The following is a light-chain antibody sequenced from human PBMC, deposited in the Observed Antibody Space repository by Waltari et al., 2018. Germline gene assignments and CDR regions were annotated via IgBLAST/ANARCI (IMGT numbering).Light chain of an antibody. CDR3: QTWDTDSYVI. CDR2: LNTDGSP. V-gene: IGLV4-69*01. CDR1: SGHSPYA. Sequence: QLVLTQSPSASASLGASVKLTCTLSSGHSPYAIAWHQQQPEKGPRYLMKLNTDGSPNEGDVIPDRVSGSSSGAERYLTISSLQSEDEADYYCQTWDTDSYVIFGGGTKLTVL. J-gene: IGLJ2*01.